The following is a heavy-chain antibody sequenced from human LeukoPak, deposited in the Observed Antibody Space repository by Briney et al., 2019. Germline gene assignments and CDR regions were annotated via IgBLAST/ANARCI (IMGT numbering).Heavy chain of an antibody. J-gene: IGHJ4*02. V-gene: IGHV4-61*05. D-gene: IGHD4-17*01. CDR1: GGSISSSSYY. CDR2: IYYSGST. Sequence: PSETLSLTCTVSGGSISSSSYYWGWIRQPPGKGLEWIGYIYYSGSTNYNPSLKSRVTISVDTSKNQFSLKLSSVTAADTAVYYCARLTYGYGDAIDYWGQGTLVTVSS. CDR3: ARLTYGYGDAIDY.